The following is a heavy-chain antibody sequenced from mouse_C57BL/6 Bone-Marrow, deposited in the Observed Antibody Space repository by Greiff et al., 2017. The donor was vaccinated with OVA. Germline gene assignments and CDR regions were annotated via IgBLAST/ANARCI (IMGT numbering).Heavy chain of an antibody. CDR1: GYTFTSYW. V-gene: IGHV1-55*01. D-gene: IGHD3-3*01. J-gene: IGHJ2*01. CDR2: IYPGSGST. Sequence: QVQLQQPGAELVKPGASVKMSCKASGYTFTSYWITWVKQRPGQGLEWIGDIYPGSGSTNYNEKFKSKATLTVETSSSTAYMQLSSLTSEDSAVYYCARLGVYFDYWGQGTTLTVSS. CDR3: ARLGVYFDY.